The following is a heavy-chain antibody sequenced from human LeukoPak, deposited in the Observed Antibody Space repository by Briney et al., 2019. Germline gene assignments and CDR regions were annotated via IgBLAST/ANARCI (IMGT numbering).Heavy chain of an antibody. CDR2: IHQSGST. D-gene: IGHD3-10*01. CDR1: GGSFSNYY. J-gene: IGHJ5*02. V-gene: IGHV4-34*01. Sequence: SETLSLTCAVYGGSFSNYYWSWIRQPPGKGLEWIGEIHQSGSTGYNPSLKSRVIISIDTSKTQFSLNLSSVTATDTAVYYCARLSRSGEFPWGQGTLVTVSS. CDR3: ARLSRSGEFP.